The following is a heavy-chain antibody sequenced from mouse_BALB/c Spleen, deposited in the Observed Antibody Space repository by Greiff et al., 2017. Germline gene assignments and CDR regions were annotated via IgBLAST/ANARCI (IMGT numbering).Heavy chain of an antibody. J-gene: IGHJ4*01. D-gene: IGHD2-4*01. CDR1: GYTFSSYW. V-gene: IGHV1-9*01. CDR2: ILPGSGST. Sequence: QVQLKQSGAELMKPGASVKISCKATGYTFSSYWIEWVKQRPGHGLEWIGEILPGSGSTNYNEKFKGKATFTADTSSNTAYMQLSSLTSEDSAVYYCARGGAVITTTAYYAMDYWGQGTSVTVSS. CDR3: ARGGAVITTTAYYAMDY.